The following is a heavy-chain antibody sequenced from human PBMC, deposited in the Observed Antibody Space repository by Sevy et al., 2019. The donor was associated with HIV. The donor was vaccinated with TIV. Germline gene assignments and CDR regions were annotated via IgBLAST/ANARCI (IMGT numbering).Heavy chain of an antibody. V-gene: IGHV4-4*07. CDR1: GGSISSYY. Sequence: SETLSLTCTVSGGSISSYYWSGIRQPAGKGLEWIGRIYTSRSTNYNPSLKSRVTMSVDTSKNQFSLKLSSVTAADTAVYYCARELDIVVVVAATPGAFDYWGQGTLVTVSS. CDR2: IYTSRST. D-gene: IGHD2-15*01. CDR3: ARELDIVVVVAATPGAFDY. J-gene: IGHJ4*02.